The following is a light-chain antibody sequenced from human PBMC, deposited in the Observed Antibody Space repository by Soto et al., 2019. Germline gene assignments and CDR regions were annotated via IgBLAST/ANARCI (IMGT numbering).Light chain of an antibody. Sequence: EIVLTQSPGTLSLSPGERATLSCRASQSVSSSFLAWYQQKPGQAPRLLIYGASNRATGIPARFSGSGSGTEFTLTINSLQSEDFAVYYCQQYNDWPPAWTFGQGTKVDIK. CDR2: GAS. V-gene: IGKV3D-15*01. CDR3: QQYNDWPPAWT. J-gene: IGKJ1*01. CDR1: QSVSSS.